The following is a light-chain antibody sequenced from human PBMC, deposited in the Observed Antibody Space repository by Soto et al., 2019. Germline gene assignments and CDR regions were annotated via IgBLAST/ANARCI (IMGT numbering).Light chain of an antibody. CDR3: CSYAGSSTVV. CDR1: SSDVGSYNL. J-gene: IGLJ2*01. CDR2: EGS. V-gene: IGLV2-23*01. Sequence: QSVLTQPASVSGSPGQSITISCTGTSSDVGSYNLVSWYQQHPGKAPKLMIYEGSKRPSGVSNRFSVSKSGNTASLTISGLQAEDEADYYCCSYAGSSTVVFGGETKLTVL.